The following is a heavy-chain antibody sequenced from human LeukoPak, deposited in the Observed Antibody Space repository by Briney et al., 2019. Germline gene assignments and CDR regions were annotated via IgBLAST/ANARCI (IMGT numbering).Heavy chain of an antibody. J-gene: IGHJ3*01. CDR2: INPDSGGT. Sequence: GASVKVSCKASGYTFTDDYIHWVRQAPGQGLEWMGRINPDSGGTNYAQKFQGRVTTTRDTSTSTAYMELSRLRSDDTAVYYCARDRGWDAFDVWGQGTMVTVS. V-gene: IGHV1-2*06. CDR1: GYTFTDDY. CDR3: ARDRGWDAFDV.